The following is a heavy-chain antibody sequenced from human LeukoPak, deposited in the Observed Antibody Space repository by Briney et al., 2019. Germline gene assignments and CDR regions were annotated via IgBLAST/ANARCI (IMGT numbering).Heavy chain of an antibody. CDR1: GFTFSSYG. CDR3: AKERIAAGPPGVAFDY. J-gene: IGHJ4*02. D-gene: IGHD6-13*01. Sequence: GGSLRLSCAASGFTFSSYGMHWVRQAPGKGLEWVAVISYDGSNKYYADSVKGRFTISRDNSKNTLYLQMNSLRAEDTAVYYCAKERIAAGPPGVAFDYWGQGTLVTVSS. V-gene: IGHV3-30*18. CDR2: ISYDGSNK.